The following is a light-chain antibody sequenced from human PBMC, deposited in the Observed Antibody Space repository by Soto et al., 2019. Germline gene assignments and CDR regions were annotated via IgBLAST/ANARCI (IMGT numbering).Light chain of an antibody. Sequence: DIRMTQSPSTLSASVGDRVTITCRASQSISTWLAWYQQKPGKAPKLLIYDASNLESGVPSRFSGSGSGTEFTLTISSLQPDDFATYYCQQYNSYSPWTFGQGTRWIS. CDR2: DAS. CDR1: QSISTW. V-gene: IGKV1-5*01. CDR3: QQYNSYSPWT. J-gene: IGKJ1*01.